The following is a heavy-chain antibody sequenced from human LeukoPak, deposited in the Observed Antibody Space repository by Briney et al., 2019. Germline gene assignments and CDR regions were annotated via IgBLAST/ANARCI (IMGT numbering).Heavy chain of an antibody. J-gene: IGHJ4*02. CDR1: GFTFSTYW. Sequence: PGGSLRLSCAASGFTFSTYWMHWARQAPGKGLVWVSRINGDGGSRNYADSVKGRFTISRDNAKNTLYLQMSSLRVEDTAVYYCASASSHRTAAGGDYWGQGTLVTVST. CDR2: INGDGGSR. V-gene: IGHV3-74*01. CDR3: ASASSHRTAAGGDY. D-gene: IGHD6-13*01.